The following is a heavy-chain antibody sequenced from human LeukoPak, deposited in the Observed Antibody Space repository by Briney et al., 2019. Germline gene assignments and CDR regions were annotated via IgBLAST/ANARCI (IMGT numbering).Heavy chain of an antibody. V-gene: IGHV3-21*01. CDR3: ARDLSGVTGYTYGRGIDY. J-gene: IGHJ4*02. Sequence: GGSLRLSCAASEFSFSSYSMNWVRQAPGKGLEWVSSISSSSSWIFYADSVKGRFTISRDNAKNSLFLRMNSLRAEDTAVYYCARDLSGVTGYTYGRGIDYWGQGTLVTVSS. CDR1: EFSFSSYS. D-gene: IGHD5-18*01. CDR2: ISSSSSWI.